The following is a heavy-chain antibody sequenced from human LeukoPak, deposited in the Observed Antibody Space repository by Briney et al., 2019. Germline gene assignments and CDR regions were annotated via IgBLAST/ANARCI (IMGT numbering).Heavy chain of an antibody. Sequence: SETLSLTCTVSGVSISSGDYYWSWIRQPPGKGLEWIGYIYYSGSTYYNPSLKSRVTISVDTSKNQFSLKLSSVTAADTAVYYCARGGRVNGAFDIWGQGTMVTVSS. CDR1: GVSISSGDYY. CDR2: IYYSGST. V-gene: IGHV4-30-4*01. D-gene: IGHD2-8*01. J-gene: IGHJ3*02. CDR3: ARGGRVNGAFDI.